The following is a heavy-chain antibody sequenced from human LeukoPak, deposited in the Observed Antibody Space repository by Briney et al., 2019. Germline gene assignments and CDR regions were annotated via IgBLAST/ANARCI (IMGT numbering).Heavy chain of an antibody. Sequence: GGSLRLSCAASGFTFSSYAMHWVRQAPGKGLEWVAVISYDGSNKYYADSVKGRFTISRDNSKNTLYLQMNSLRAEDTVVYYCARDLGDSSGYYYHYWGQGTLVTVSS. CDR2: ISYDGSNK. CDR1: GFTFSSYA. CDR3: ARDLGDSSGYYYHY. J-gene: IGHJ4*02. V-gene: IGHV3-30-3*01. D-gene: IGHD3-22*01.